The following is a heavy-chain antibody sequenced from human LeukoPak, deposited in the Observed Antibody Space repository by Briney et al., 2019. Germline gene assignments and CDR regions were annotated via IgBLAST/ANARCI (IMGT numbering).Heavy chain of an antibody. Sequence: SETLSLTCTVSGGSTSSSSYYWGWIRQPPGKGLEWIGSIGYSGKTYYNPSLKSRVTISVDTSKNQFSLKLSSVTAADTAVYYCARHEGGYTWYLGLWGRGTLVTVSS. J-gene: IGHJ2*01. V-gene: IGHV4-39*01. CDR1: GGSTSSSSYY. D-gene: IGHD5-12*01. CDR2: IGYSGKT. CDR3: ARHEGGYTWYLGL.